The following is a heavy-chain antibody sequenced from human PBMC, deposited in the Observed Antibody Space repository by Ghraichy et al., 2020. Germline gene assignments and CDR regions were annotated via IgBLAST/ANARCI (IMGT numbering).Heavy chain of an antibody. CDR1: GGSISSYY. J-gene: IGHJ4*02. CDR3: AKVRREGAHHYFDY. CDR2: IYYSGST. Sequence: SETLSLTRTVSGGSISSYYWSWIRQPPGKGLEWIGYIYYSGSTNYNPSLKSRVTISVDTSKNQFSLNLSPVTAADTAVYYCAKVRREGAHHYFDYWGRGTLVTVSS. V-gene: IGHV4-59*01.